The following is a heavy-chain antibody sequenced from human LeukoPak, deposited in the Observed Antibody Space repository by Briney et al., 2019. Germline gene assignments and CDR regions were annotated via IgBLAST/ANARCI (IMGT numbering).Heavy chain of an antibody. J-gene: IGHJ3*02. Sequence: GGSLRLSCAASGFTFSSHGMHWVRQAPGKGLEWVAVIWYDGSNKLYAASVRGRFTISRDNSNNTLYLQMNSLRAEDTAVYYCARDIKPVFDAFDIWGQGTMVTVSS. D-gene: IGHD3-10*01. CDR2: IWYDGSNK. CDR1: GFTFSSHG. V-gene: IGHV3-33*01. CDR3: ARDIKPVFDAFDI.